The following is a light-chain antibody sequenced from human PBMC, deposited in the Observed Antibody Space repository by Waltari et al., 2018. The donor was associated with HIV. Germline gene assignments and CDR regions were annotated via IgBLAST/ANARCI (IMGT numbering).Light chain of an antibody. Sequence: QSALTQPASVSGSPGQSITISCTGTSSDVGSYNLVSWYQQHPGKAPKLMIYEGSKRPSGVSNRFSGPKAGNTASLTISGLQDEDEADYYCCSYAGSSIHVVFGGGTKLTVL. V-gene: IGLV2-23*01. CDR3: CSYAGSSIHVV. CDR1: SSDVGSYNL. J-gene: IGLJ2*01. CDR2: EGS.